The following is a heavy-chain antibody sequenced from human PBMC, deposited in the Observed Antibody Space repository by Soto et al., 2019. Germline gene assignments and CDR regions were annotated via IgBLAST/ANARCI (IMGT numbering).Heavy chain of an antibody. CDR1: GYTLTELS. CDR3: ATHARYDSSGYYYLGALDI. Sequence: ASVKVSCKVSGYTLTELSMHWVRQAPGKGLEWMGGFDPEDGETIYAQKFQGRVTMTEDTSTDTAYMELSSLRSEDTAVYYCATHARYDSSGYYYLGALDIWGQGTMVTVSS. D-gene: IGHD3-22*01. CDR2: FDPEDGET. V-gene: IGHV1-24*01. J-gene: IGHJ3*02.